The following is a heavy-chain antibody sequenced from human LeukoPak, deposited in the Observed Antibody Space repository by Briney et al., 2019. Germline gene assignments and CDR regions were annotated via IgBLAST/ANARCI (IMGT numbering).Heavy chain of an antibody. CDR1: GFTFSSYA. CDR2: ISGDGGST. D-gene: IGHD4-23*01. Sequence: GGSLRLSCAASGFTFSSYAMSWVRQAPGKGLEWVSAISGDGGSTYYADSVKGRFTNSRDNSKSTLYLQMNSLRAEDTAVCYCAKDLTTVVTPSFDYWGQGTLVTVSS. J-gene: IGHJ4*02. CDR3: AKDLTTVVTPSFDY. V-gene: IGHV3-23*01.